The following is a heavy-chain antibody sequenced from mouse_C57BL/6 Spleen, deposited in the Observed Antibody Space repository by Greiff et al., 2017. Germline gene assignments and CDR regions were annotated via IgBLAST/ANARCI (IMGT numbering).Heavy chain of an antibody. CDR3: ARLAPRAMDY. J-gene: IGHJ4*01. Sequence: EVKLMESGGGLVKPGGSLKLSCAASGFTFSDYGMHWVRQAPEKGLEWVAYISSGSSTIYYADTVKGRFTISRDNAKNTLFLQMTSLRSEDTAMYYCARLAPRAMDYWGQGTSVTVSS. CDR2: ISSGSSTI. V-gene: IGHV5-17*01. CDR1: GFTFSDYG.